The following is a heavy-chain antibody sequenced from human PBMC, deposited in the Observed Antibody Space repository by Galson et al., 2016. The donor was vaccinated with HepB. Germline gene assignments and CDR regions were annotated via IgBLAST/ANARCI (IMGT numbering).Heavy chain of an antibody. D-gene: IGHD3-22*01. CDR3: ARDGNYYDSSGYLYYYYGMDV. V-gene: IGHV4-31*03. CDR1: GGSISSSDYH. CDR2: IYYSGST. Sequence: TLSLTCTVSGGSISSSDYHWSWIRQHPGKGLEWIGYIYYSGSTKYNPSLKSRVTLSLDTSKNQLSLKLTSVTAADTAVYYCARDGNYYDSSGYLYYYYGMDVWGQGTTVTVSS. J-gene: IGHJ6*02.